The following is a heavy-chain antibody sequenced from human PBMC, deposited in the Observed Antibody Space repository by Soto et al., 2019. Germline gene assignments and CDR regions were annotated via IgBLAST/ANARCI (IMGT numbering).Heavy chain of an antibody. CDR1: GFTFSNYG. CDR3: AKEPTYYYYYYTMDV. CDR2: ISYDGSNK. Sequence: QVQLVESGGGVVQPGRSLRLSCAASGFTFSNYGMHWVRQAPGKGLQWVAVISYDGSNKYYADSVKGRFTISRDNSKNTLYMQMNSLRAEDTAVYYCAKEPTYYYYYYTMDVWGQGTMVTVSS. V-gene: IGHV3-30*18. J-gene: IGHJ6*02.